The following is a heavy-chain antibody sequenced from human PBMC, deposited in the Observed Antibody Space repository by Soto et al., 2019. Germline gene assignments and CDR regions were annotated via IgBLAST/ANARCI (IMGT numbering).Heavy chain of an antibody. CDR2: INAGNGNT. J-gene: IGHJ6*02. D-gene: IGHD2-2*01. CDR1: GYTFTSYA. V-gene: IGHV1-3*01. Sequence: ASVKVSCKASGYTFTSYAMHWVRQAPGQRLEWMGWINAGNGNTKYSQKFQGRVTITRDTSASTAYMELSSLRSEDTAVYYCARALRWGISTGRNYYGMDVWGQGTTVTVSS. CDR3: ARALRWGISTGRNYYGMDV.